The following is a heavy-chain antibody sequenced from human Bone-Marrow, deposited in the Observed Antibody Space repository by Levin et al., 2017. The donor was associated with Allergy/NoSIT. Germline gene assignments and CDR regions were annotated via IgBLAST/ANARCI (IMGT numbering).Heavy chain of an antibody. J-gene: IGHJ3*02. Sequence: GGSLRLSCKGSGYRFSDYWIGWVRQMPGKGLEWMGIIFPGDSDTTYSPSFQGHVTISADKSISTAYLQWRSLKASDTAIYYCARREVGADEANAFDIWGQGTMVTISS. CDR3: ARREVGADEANAFDI. V-gene: IGHV5-51*01. D-gene: IGHD1-26*01. CDR1: GYRFSDYW. CDR2: IFPGDSDT.